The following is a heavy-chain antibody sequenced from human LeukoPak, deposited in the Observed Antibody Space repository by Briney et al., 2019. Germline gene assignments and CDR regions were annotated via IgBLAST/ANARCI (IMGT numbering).Heavy chain of an antibody. CDR2: IRSRDINYAT. D-gene: IGHD5-24*01. CDR1: GFALSGSG. CDR3: TRLREMPSVVQAFDI. Sequence: GGSLKLSCAASGFALSGSGVHWVRQASGKGLEWVGRIRSRDINYATEYVESVKGRFSISRDDSKNTAYLEMNSLKTEDTAVYYCTRLREMPSVVQAFDIWGQGTVVTVSS. V-gene: IGHV3-73*01. J-gene: IGHJ3*02.